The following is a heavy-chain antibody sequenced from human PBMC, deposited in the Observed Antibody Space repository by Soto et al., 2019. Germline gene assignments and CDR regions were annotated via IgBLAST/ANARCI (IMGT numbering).Heavy chain of an antibody. CDR3: ARVSFGYGSGSYRTKTPWFDP. V-gene: IGHV4-59*01. J-gene: IGHJ5*02. CDR1: GGALKRYY. D-gene: IGHD3-10*01. CDR2: IYYSGST. Sequence: SGSLSPPCTVAGGALKRYYWGWDPEAPGKGPGLIGYIYYSGSTNYNPSLKSRVTISVDTSKNQFSLKPSSVTAADTAVYYCARVSFGYGSGSYRTKTPWFDPWGQGTLVTVPQ.